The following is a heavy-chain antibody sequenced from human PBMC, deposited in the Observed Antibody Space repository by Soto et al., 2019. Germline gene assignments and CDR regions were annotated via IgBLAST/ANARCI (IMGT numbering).Heavy chain of an antibody. CDR2: IYPGDSDT. J-gene: IGHJ6*01. CDR1: GGRETSYW. CDR3: AILKSSGLEPHSYYGPD. D-gene: IGHD1-1*01. V-gene: IGHV5-51*07. Sequence: GWGGRETSYWCGSVNQKPGKGLEWMGIIYPGDSDTRYSPSFQGQVTISADKSISTAYLQWSSLKASDTAMYYCAILKSSGLEPHSYYGPD.